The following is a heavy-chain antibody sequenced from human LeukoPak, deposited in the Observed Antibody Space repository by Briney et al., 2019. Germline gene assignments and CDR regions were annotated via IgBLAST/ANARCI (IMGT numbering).Heavy chain of an antibody. CDR1: GFTFSSHG. D-gene: IGHD6-19*01. V-gene: IGHV3-30*02. CDR2: IRYDGSNK. J-gene: IGHJ4*02. CDR3: AKDRQQWLVRALDY. Sequence: GGSLRLSCGASGFTFSSHGMHWVRQAPGKGLGWVAFIRYDGSNKYYADSVKGRFTISRDNSKNTLYLQMNSLRAEDTAVYYCAKDRQQWLVRALDYWGQGTLITVSS.